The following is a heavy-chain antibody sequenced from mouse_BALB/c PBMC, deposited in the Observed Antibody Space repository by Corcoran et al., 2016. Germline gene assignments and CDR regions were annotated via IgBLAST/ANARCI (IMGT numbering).Heavy chain of an antibody. V-gene: IGHV1S136*01. CDR2: IYPYNDDT. D-gene: IGHD2-2*01. J-gene: IGHJ2*01. Sequence: EVQLQQSGPELVKPGASVKMSCKASGYTFTSYVMSWVKQKPGQGLEWIGYIYPYNDDTKYNEEFKGKATLTSDKSSSTAYMELNSLTSDDSAVYYCAREVPGGYPFEYWGQGTTLTVSS. CDR1: GYTFTSYV. CDR3: AREVPGGYPFEY.